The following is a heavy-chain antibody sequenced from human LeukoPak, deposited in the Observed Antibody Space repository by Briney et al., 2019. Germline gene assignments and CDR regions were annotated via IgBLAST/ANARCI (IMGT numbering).Heavy chain of an antibody. CDR1: GGSITSDH. D-gene: IGHD1-26*01. Sequence: SETLSLTCTVSGGSITSDHWSWIRQPPGKGLESIGYIYYSGSTNYNPSLKSRVTISVDTSKNQFSLKLSSVTAADTAVYYCARVASVGATRALDYWGQGTLVTVSS. J-gene: IGHJ4*02. CDR2: IYYSGST. V-gene: IGHV4-59*01. CDR3: ARVASVGATRALDY.